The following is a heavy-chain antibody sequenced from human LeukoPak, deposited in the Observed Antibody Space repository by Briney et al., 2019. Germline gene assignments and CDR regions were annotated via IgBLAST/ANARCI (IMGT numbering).Heavy chain of an antibody. CDR1: GGSFSGYY. Sequence: SETLSLTCAVYGGSFSGYYWSWIRQPPGKGLERIGEINHSGSTNYNPSLKSRVTISVDTSTNQFSLKLSSVTAADTAVYYCARVLASCGGDCYPLFDYWGQGTLVTVSS. CDR3: ARVLASCGGDCYPLFDY. J-gene: IGHJ4*02. V-gene: IGHV4-34*01. D-gene: IGHD2-21*02. CDR2: INHSGST.